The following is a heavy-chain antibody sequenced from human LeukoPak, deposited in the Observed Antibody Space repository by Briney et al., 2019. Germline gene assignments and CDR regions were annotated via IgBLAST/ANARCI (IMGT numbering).Heavy chain of an antibody. CDR2: ISSGAPTT. V-gene: IGHV3-23*01. CDR3: AKRHSSGWYYFDY. J-gene: IGHJ4*02. D-gene: IGHD6-19*01. CDR1: GFTSRSYG. Sequence: GGSLRLSCAASGFTSRSYGMSWVRQTPGKGLEWVSTISSGAPTTYYADSVKGRFTISRDDSKNTLYLQMNTLRAEDTAVYYCAKRHSSGWYYFDYWGQGTLVTVSS.